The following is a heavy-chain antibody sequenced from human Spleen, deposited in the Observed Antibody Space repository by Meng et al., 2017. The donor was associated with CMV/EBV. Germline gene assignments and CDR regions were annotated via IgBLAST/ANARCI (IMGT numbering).Heavy chain of an antibody. V-gene: IGHV3-7*01. CDR3: AKDQYSLAYCGGDCYPTGPDY. J-gene: IGHJ4*02. Sequence: GGSLRLSCAASGFTLSSYWLSWVRQAPGKGLEWVANIKQDGSDKYYVDSVKGRFTISRDNAKSSLYLQMNSLRAEDTAVYYCAKDQYSLAYCGGDCYPTGPDYWGQGTLVTVSS. CDR1: GFTLSSYW. D-gene: IGHD2-21*01. CDR2: IKQDGSDK.